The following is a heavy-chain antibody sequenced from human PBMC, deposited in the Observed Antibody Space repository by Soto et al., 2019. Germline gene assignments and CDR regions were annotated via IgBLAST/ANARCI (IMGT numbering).Heavy chain of an antibody. V-gene: IGHV1-69*01. J-gene: IGHJ6*02. D-gene: IGHD3-22*01. CDR3: ASTRITMIVVVRNYYYYGMDV. CDR2: IIPIFGTA. Sequence: QVQLVQSGAEVKKPGSSVKVSCKASGGTFSSYAISWVRQAPGQGLEWMGGIIPIFGTANYAQKFQGRVTITVDESTSTAYMELSSLRSEDTAVYYCASTRITMIVVVRNYYYYGMDVWGQGTTVTVSS. CDR1: GGTFSSYA.